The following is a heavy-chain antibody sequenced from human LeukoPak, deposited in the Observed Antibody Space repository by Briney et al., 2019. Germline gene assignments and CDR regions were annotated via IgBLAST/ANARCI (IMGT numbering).Heavy chain of an antibody. Sequence: PGGSLRLSCAASGFTFSSHAMSWVRQAPGKGLEWVSLIRDSSDVIEYADSVRGRFTISRDNSKNAVSLQLSNLRAEDTALYYCAKGQSASSTFDCWGQGTLVTVSS. CDR1: GFTFSSHA. CDR2: IRDSSDVI. CDR3: AKGQSASSTFDC. V-gene: IGHV3-23*01. J-gene: IGHJ4*02.